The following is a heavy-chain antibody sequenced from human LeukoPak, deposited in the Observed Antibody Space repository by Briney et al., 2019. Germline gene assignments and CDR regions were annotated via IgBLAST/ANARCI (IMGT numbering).Heavy chain of an antibody. D-gene: IGHD3-10*01. CDR1: GLTLSSYA. CDR3: AIVGDSRDY. V-gene: IGHV3-23*01. Sequence: GGSLRLSCAASGLTLSSYAMSWVRQAPGKGLEWVSAISGSGGSTYYADSVKGRFTISRDNSKNTLYLQMNSLRAEDTAVYYCAIVGDSRDYWGQGTLVTVSS. J-gene: IGHJ4*02. CDR2: ISGSGGST.